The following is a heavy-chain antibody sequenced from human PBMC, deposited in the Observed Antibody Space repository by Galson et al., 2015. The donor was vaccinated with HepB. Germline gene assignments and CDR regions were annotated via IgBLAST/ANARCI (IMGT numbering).Heavy chain of an antibody. Sequence: SLRLSCAASGFTFSSYSMNWVRQAPGKGLEWVSYISSSSSTIYYADSVKGRFTISRDNAKNSLYLQMNSLRDEDTAVYYCAQGYYDFWSGPKRNDAFDIWGQGTMVTVSS. D-gene: IGHD3-3*01. CDR3: AQGYYDFWSGPKRNDAFDI. CDR1: GFTFSSYS. V-gene: IGHV3-48*02. J-gene: IGHJ3*02. CDR2: ISSSSSTI.